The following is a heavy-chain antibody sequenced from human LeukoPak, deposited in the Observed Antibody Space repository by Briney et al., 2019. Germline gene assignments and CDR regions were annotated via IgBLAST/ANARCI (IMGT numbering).Heavy chain of an antibody. CDR1: GYTFTGYY. Sequence: ASVKLSCKASGYTFTGYYMHWVRQAPGQGLEWMGRINPNSGGTNYAQKFQGRVTMTRYTSISTAYMELSRLRSDDTAVYYCARVTVYGSGKDKPFDYWGQGTLVTVSS. V-gene: IGHV1-2*06. CDR3: ARVTVYGSGKDKPFDY. CDR2: INPNSGGT. J-gene: IGHJ4*02. D-gene: IGHD3-10*01.